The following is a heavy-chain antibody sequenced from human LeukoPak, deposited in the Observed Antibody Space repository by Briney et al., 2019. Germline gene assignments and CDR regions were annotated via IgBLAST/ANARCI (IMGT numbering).Heavy chain of an antibody. CDR3: ARKSAGFLTA. CDR1: GYTFTGDQ. D-gene: IGHD2/OR15-2a*01. V-gene: IGHV1-2*02. CDR2: IKPSSGDT. Sequence: ASVKVSCKASGYTFTGDQIYWLRQAPGQGLEWVGWIKPSSGDTLYEQKFQGRVTMTRDKSISSAYMELSSLRSDDTAMYYCARKSAGFLTAWGQGTLVTVSS. J-gene: IGHJ5*02.